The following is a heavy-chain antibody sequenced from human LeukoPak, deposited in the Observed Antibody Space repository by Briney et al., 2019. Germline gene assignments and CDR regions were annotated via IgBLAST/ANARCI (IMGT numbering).Heavy chain of an antibody. CDR3: ARTYDFWSGSNWFDP. V-gene: IGHV1-69*05. Sequence: GASVKVSCKASGGTFSSYAISWVRQAPGQGLEWMGGIIPIFGTANYAQKFQGRVTITTVESTSTAYMELSSLRSEDTAVYYCARTYDFWSGSNWFDPWGQGTLVTVSS. CDR1: GGTFSSYA. D-gene: IGHD3-3*01. J-gene: IGHJ5*02. CDR2: IIPIFGTA.